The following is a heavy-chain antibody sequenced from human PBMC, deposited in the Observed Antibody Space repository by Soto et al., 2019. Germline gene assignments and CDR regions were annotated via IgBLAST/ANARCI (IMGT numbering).Heavy chain of an antibody. CDR2: IVVGSGNT. V-gene: IGHV1-58*01. J-gene: IGHJ4*02. CDR3: AADLASGGDYTLAGY. CDR1: GFTFTSSA. Sequence: SVKVSCKASGFTFTSSAVQWVRQARGQRLEWIGWIVVGSGNTNYAQKFQERVTITRDMSTSTAYMELSSLRSEDTAVYYCAADLASGGDYTLAGYWGQGTLVTVSS. D-gene: IGHD4-17*01.